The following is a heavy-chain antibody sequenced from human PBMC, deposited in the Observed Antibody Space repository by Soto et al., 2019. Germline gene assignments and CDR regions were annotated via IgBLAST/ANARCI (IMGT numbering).Heavy chain of an antibody. D-gene: IGHD5-18*01. Sequence: QITLKESGPTLVKPTQTLTLTCTFSGFSFSTRGVGVAWIRQPPGKALEWLALIYWDDDEGYSPSLKSRLTITKDTSKHQVVLTMPHMDPVDTATYYCAHRQRGYSYHFDYWGQGTLVTVSS. J-gene: IGHJ4*02. CDR3: AHRQRGYSYHFDY. CDR2: IYWDDDE. CDR1: GFSFSTRGVG. V-gene: IGHV2-5*02.